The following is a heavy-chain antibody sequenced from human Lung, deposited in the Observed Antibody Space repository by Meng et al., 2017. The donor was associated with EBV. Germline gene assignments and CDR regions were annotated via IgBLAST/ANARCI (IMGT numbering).Heavy chain of an antibody. D-gene: IGHD2-8*02. CDR2: IIHGGSP. CDR1: GGSRGGAD. J-gene: IGHJ4*02. CDR3: ARRPTGIDY. V-gene: IGHV4-34*12. Sequence: QVQLQQWGAGLLKPSETLSLTGPVNGGSRGGADWNWIRQPPGKGLEWIGEIIHGGSPSYNPSLKSRVTISIDTSKNQLSLMLSSVTAADTAVYYCARRPTGIDYWGQGTLVTVSS.